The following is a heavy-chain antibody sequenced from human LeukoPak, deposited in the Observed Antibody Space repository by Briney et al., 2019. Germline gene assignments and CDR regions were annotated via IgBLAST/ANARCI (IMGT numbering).Heavy chain of an antibody. V-gene: IGHV4-61*01. CDR1: GGSVSSGSHY. CDR3: ARDFRVPAAAYWYFDL. D-gene: IGHD2-2*01. CDR2: IYYSGST. Sequence: SETLSLTCTGSGGSVSSGSHYGSWIRQPPGEGLEWIGYIYYSGSTNYNPSLKSRVTISVDTSKNQFSLKLSSVTAADTAVYYCARDFRVPAAAYWYFDLWGRGTLVTVSS. J-gene: IGHJ2*01.